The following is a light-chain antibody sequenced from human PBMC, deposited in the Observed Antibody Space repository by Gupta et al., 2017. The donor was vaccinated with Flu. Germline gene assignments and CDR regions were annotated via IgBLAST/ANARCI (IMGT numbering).Light chain of an antibody. Sequence: SATLSCRASQSVSHYLAWYQQKPGQAPRLLIYDASTRATGIPARFSGSGSGTDFTLTISSLESEDFAVYYCQQRSNSPPYTFGQGTKLQIK. CDR3: QQRSNSPPYT. CDR2: DAS. V-gene: IGKV3-11*01. CDR1: QSVSHY. J-gene: IGKJ2*01.